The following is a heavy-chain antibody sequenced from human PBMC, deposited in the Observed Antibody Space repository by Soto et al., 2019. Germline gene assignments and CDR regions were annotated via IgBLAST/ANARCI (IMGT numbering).Heavy chain of an antibody. CDR2: NSGGST. Sequence: EVPLVESGGGLIQPGGSLRLSCAASGFTVSSNYMSWVRQAPGKGLEWVSVNSGGSTYYADSVKGRFTISRDNSKNTLYLQMNSLRAEDTAVYYCARDRVESGYPEYFQHWGQGTLVTVSS. J-gene: IGHJ1*01. V-gene: IGHV3-53*01. CDR1: GFTVSSNY. CDR3: ARDRVESGYPEYFQH. D-gene: IGHD3-22*01.